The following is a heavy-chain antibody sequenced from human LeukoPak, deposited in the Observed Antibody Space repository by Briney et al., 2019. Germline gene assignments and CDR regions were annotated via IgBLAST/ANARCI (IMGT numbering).Heavy chain of an antibody. CDR3: ARDNHGNSGSYPHYFDY. Sequence: SETLSLTCTVSGGSISSYYWSWIRQPPGKGLEWIGYIYYSGSTNYNPSLKSRVTISVDTSKNQFSLKLSSVTAADTAVYYCARDNHGNSGSYPHYFDYWGQGTLVTVSP. CDR2: IYYSGST. D-gene: IGHD1-26*01. CDR1: GGSISSYY. J-gene: IGHJ4*02. V-gene: IGHV4-59*12.